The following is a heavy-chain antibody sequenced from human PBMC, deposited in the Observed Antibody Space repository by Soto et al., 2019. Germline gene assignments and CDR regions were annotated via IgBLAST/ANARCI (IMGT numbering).Heavy chain of an antibody. J-gene: IGHJ4*02. D-gene: IGHD3-22*01. CDR1: GGSISSGDYY. V-gene: IGHV4-30-4*01. Sequence: SETLSLTCTVSGGSISSGDYYWSWIRQPPGKGLEWIGYIYYSGSTYYNPSLKSRVTISVDTSRNQFSLKLSSVTAADTAVYYCASSNYYDSSGYYNPGVKIDYWGQGTLVTVSS. CDR2: IYYSGST. CDR3: ASSNYYDSSGYYNPGVKIDY.